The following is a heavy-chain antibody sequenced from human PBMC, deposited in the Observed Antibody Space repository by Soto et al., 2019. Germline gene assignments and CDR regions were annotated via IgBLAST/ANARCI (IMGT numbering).Heavy chain of an antibody. V-gene: IGHV1-18*01. CDR1: GYTFTSYG. J-gene: IGHJ6*03. CDR3: AREHGAVGDPKTEKYYYYYMDV. D-gene: IGHD1-26*01. CDR2: ISAYNGNT. Sequence: ASVKVSCKASGYTFTSYGISWVRQAPGQGLEWMGWISAYNGNTNYAQKLQGRVTMTTDTSTGTAYMELRSLRSDDTAVYYCAREHGAVGDPKTEKYYYYYMDVWGKGTTVTVSS.